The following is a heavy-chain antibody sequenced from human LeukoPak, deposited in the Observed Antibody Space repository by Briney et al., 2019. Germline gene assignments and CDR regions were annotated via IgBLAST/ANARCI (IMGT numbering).Heavy chain of an antibody. CDR2: IIPILGIA. CDR3: ARARSDPGYCSGGSCYLFDY. D-gene: IGHD2-15*01. V-gene: IGHV1-69*10. CDR1: GGTFSSYA. J-gene: IGHJ4*02. Sequence: ASVKVSCKASGGTFSSYAISWVRQAPGQGLEWMGGIIPILGIANYAQKFQGRVTITADKSTSTAYMELSSLRSEDTAVYYCARARSDPGYCSGGSCYLFDYWGQGTLVTVSS.